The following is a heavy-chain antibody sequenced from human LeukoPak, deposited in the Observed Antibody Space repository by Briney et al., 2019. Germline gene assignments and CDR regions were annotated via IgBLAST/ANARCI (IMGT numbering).Heavy chain of an antibody. V-gene: IGHV3-11*06. CDR2: ISSSHT. D-gene: IGHD6-13*01. Sequence: PGGSLRLSCAASGFPFSAYYMSWIRQAPGKGLEWVSYISSSHTNYADSVKGRFTISRDNAQNSLYLQVNSLRAEDTAVYYCARNPAPGTLDYWGQGTLVTVSS. J-gene: IGHJ4*02. CDR1: GFPFSAYY. CDR3: ARNPAPGTLDY.